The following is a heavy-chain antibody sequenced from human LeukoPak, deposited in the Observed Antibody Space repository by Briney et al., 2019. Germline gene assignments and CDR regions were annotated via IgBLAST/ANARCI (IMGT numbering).Heavy chain of an antibody. CDR1: GFTFSSSW. V-gene: IGHV3-74*01. CDR2: INSDGSST. J-gene: IGHJ6*02. Sequence: GGSLRLSCAASGFTFSSSWMHWVRQAPEKGLVWVSRINSDGSSTSYADSVKGRFTISRDDAKSSLYLQMNSLRAEDTAVYYCARRNAMDVWGQGTTVIVFS. CDR3: ARRNAMDV.